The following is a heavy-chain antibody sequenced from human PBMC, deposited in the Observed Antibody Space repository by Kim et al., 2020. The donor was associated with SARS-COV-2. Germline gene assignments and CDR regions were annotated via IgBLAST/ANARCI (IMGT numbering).Heavy chain of an antibody. V-gene: IGHV3-72*01. D-gene: IGHD4-17*01. CDR3: ARTPATGTTVAFDY. J-gene: IGHJ4*01. CDR1: GFTFSDHY. Sequence: GGSLRLSCAVSGFTFSDHYIDWVRQAPGKGLEWVGRSRNKAKSYTIAYAASVRGRFTISRDDLKNSLHLQMNSLEIEDTAVYYCARTPATGTTVAFDYWG. CDR2: SRNKAKSYTI.